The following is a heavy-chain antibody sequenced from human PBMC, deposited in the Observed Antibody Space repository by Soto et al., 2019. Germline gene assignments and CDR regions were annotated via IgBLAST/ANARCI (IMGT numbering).Heavy chain of an antibody. V-gene: IGHV4-4*02. J-gene: IGHJ4*02. Sequence: QVQLQESGPGLVKPSGTLSLTCAVSGGSFTSNNWWTWVRQPPGQGLEWIGEIYRTGSTNYNPSLKSRVTISLDKSENQFSLKVTSLTAADTAVYYCASRDPRTSVDYWGQGTLVTVSS. CDR3: ASRDPRTSVDY. CDR1: GGSFTSNNW. D-gene: IGHD1-7*01. CDR2: IYRTGST.